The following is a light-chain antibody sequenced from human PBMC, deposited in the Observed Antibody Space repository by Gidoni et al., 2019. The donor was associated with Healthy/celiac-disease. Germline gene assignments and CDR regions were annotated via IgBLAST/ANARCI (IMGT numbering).Light chain of an antibody. V-gene: IGKV3-11*01. CDR1: QSVSSY. J-gene: IGKJ1*01. Sequence: EIVLTQSQATLSLSPGERATLSCRASQSVSSYLAWYQQKPGQAPRLLSYDASHRATGIPARFSGSGSGTDFTLTISSLEPEDLAVYYCQQRSNWPWTFGQGTKVEIK. CDR2: DAS. CDR3: QQRSNWPWT.